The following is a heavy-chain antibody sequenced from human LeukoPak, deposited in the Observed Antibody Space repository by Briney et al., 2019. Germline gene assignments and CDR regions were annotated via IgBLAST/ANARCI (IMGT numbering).Heavy chain of an antibody. J-gene: IGHJ4*02. CDR3: ARERPGGNYFDY. CDR2: ISWNSGSI. V-gene: IGHV3-9*01. Sequence: GGSLRLSCAASGFTFDDYAMRWVRQAPGKGLEWVSGISWNSGSIGYADSVKGRFTISRDNAKNSLYLQMNSLRAEDTALYYCARERPGGNYFDYWGQGTLVTVSS. CDR1: GFTFDDYA.